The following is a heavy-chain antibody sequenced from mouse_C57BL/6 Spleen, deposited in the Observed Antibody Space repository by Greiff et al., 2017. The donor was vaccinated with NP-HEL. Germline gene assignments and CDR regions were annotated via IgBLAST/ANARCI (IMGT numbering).Heavy chain of an antibody. CDR3: ARIYDGYGYDAMDY. CDR2: IDPNSGGT. CDR1: GYTFTSYW. D-gene: IGHD2-3*01. Sequence: QVQLQQPGAELVKPGASVKLSCKASGYTFTSYWMHWVKQRPGQGLEWIGRIDPNSGGTKYNEKFKSKATLTVDKPSSTAYMQLSSLPSEDSAVYYCARIYDGYGYDAMDYGGQGTSVTVSS. J-gene: IGHJ4*01. V-gene: IGHV1-72*01.